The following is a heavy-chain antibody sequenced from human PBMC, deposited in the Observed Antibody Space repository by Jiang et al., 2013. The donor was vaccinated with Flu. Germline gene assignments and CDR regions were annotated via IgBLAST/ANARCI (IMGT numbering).Heavy chain of an antibody. V-gene: IGHV1-3*01. Sequence: KFQGRVTITRDTSASTAYMELSSLRSEDTAVYYCARDLAAAGTSFDYWGQGTLVTVSS. J-gene: IGHJ4*02. CDR3: ARDLAAAGTSFDY. D-gene: IGHD6-13*01.